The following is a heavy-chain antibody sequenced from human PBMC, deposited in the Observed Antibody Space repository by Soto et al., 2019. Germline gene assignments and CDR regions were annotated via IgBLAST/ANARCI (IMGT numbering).Heavy chain of an antibody. Sequence: GGSLRLSCAASGFTFSSYWMSWVRQAPGKGLEWVANIKQDGSEKYYVDSVKGRFTISRDNAKNSLYLQMNSLRAEDTSVYYCARDPIVATSHFDYWGQGTLVTVSS. CDR2: IKQDGSEK. J-gene: IGHJ4*02. CDR1: GFTFSSYW. V-gene: IGHV3-7*01. CDR3: ARDPIVATSHFDY. D-gene: IGHD5-12*01.